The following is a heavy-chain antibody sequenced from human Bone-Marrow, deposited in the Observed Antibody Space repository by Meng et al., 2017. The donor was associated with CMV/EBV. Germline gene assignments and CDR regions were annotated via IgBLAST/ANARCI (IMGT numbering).Heavy chain of an antibody. CDR3: ARGLWFGENVDWFDP. J-gene: IGHJ5*02. Sequence: GESLKISCAASGFTFSDYYMTWVRQAPGKGLEWVAFIRYDGSNKYYADSVKGRFIISRDNAKNSLYLQMNSLRAEDTAVYYCARGLWFGENVDWFDPWGQGTLVTVSS. CDR1: GFTFSDYY. V-gene: IGHV3-30*02. CDR2: IRYDGSNK. D-gene: IGHD3-10*01.